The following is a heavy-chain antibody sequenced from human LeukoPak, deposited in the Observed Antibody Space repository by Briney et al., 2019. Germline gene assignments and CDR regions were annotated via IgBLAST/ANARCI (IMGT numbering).Heavy chain of an antibody. J-gene: IGHJ4*02. CDR3: AKDASLAAAGTFFDY. V-gene: IGHV3-30*02. CDR2: IRYDGSHK. Sequence: PGGSLRLSCAASGFTFSSYAMHWVRQAPGKGLEWVAVIRYDGSHKDYADSVKGRFTISRDNSKNTLYLQMNSLRAEDTAVYYCAKDASLAAAGTFFDYWGQGTLVTVSS. D-gene: IGHD6-13*01. CDR1: GFTFSSYA.